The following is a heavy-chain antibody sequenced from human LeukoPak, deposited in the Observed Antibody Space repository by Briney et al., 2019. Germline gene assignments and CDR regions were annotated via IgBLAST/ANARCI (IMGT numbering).Heavy chain of an antibody. J-gene: IGHJ3*02. V-gene: IGHV3-64*04. CDR3: ARGLRNTDTFDI. CDR1: GFTFSDYA. CDR2: IGGDGGSP. Sequence: GGSLRLSCSPSGFTFSDYAMYWVRQAPGKGLEFVSCIGGDGGSPYYADSVKGRFTISRDNSKNTVYLQMNSLRAEDTAVYYCARGLRNTDTFDIWGQGTMVTVSS.